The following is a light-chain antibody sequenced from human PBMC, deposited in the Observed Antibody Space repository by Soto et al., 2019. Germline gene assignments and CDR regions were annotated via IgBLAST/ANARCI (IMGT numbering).Light chain of an antibody. CDR1: QSVSNNY. V-gene: IGKV3-20*01. Sequence: EIVLTHFPGTLSLSPGERATLSCRASQSVSNNYLAWYQQKPGQAPRLVIFGASNRATGIPDRFSASGSGTEFTLTISRLEPEDVAVYYWQQYATSPLTFGHGTKVE. CDR3: QQYATSPLT. J-gene: IGKJ1*01. CDR2: GAS.